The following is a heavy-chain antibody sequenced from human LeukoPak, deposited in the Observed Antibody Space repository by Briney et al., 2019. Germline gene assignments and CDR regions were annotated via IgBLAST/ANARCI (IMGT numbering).Heavy chain of an antibody. Sequence: GRSLRLSCAASGFTFSSYAMHWVRQAPGKGLDWVAIMSYDGNSKYYSDSVKGRFTISRDNSKNTLYLQMNSLRAEDTAVYYCARSARRTAANFDYWGQGTLVTVSS. CDR1: GFTFSSYA. CDR2: MSYDGNSK. J-gene: IGHJ4*02. CDR3: ARSARRTAANFDY. V-gene: IGHV3-30*14. D-gene: IGHD2-2*01.